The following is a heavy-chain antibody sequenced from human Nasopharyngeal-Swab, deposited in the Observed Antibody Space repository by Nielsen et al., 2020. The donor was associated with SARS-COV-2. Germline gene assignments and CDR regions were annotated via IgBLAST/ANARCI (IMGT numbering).Heavy chain of an antibody. CDR1: GFILSHHY. J-gene: IGHJ4*02. CDR3: ARGDDTTDYYEPFDS. V-gene: IGHV3-11*04. CDR2: ISRGGESI. D-gene: IGHD3-22*01. Sequence: GSLRLSCAASGFILSHHYMNWIRQVPAKGRDWVSFISRGGESIYSADSVKGRFTITRDNAKNSVYLQMNSLRAEDSAVYYCARGDDTTDYYEPFDSWGQGTLVTVSS.